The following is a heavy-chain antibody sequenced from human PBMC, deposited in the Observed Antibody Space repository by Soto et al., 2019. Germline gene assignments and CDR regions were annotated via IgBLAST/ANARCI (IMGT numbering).Heavy chain of an antibody. D-gene: IGHD1-1*01. CDR2: ISFEGNTQ. CDR3: ARGAEHQLLSRDYFYGMDV. Sequence: GGSLRLSCAASGFTLSRYGMHWVRRAPGKGLEWVAVISFEGNTQYYADSVKGRFTISRDNSKDTLSLQIHSLRPEDTAVYYCARGAEHQLLSRDYFYGMDVRGQGTTVTVSS. V-gene: IGHV3-30*05. J-gene: IGHJ6*02. CDR1: GFTLSRYG.